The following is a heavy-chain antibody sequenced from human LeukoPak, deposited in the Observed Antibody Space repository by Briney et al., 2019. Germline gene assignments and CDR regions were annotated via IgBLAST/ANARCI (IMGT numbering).Heavy chain of an antibody. J-gene: IGHJ4*02. CDR1: GFTFSDYY. Sequence: GGSLRLSCAASGFTFSDYYMSWIRQAPGKGLEWVSYISSSSSYTNYADSVKGRFTISRDNAKNSLYLQMNSLSAEDTAVYYCAKGYSSGWYYFDNWGQGTLVTVSS. V-gene: IGHV3-11*05. CDR3: AKGYSSGWYYFDN. CDR2: ISSSSSYT. D-gene: IGHD6-19*01.